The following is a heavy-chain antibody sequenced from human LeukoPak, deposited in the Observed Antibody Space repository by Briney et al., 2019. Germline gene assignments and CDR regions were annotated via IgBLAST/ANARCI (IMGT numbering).Heavy chain of an antibody. CDR2: IYSGGNT. J-gene: IGHJ4*02. CDR1: GFTVTSNY. CDR3: AGSLAYCGGDCRLGDY. V-gene: IGHV3-66*01. D-gene: IGHD2-21*02. Sequence: GGSLRLSCAASGFTVTSNYMSWVRQAPGKGLEWVSVIYSGGNTYYADSVKVRFTISRDNSKNTLYLQMNSLRAEDTAVYYCAGSLAYCGGDCRLGDYWGQGTLVTVSS.